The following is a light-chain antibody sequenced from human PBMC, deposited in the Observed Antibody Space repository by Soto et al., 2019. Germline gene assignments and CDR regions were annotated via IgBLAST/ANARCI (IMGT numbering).Light chain of an antibody. CDR3: QKYNSALPLT. CDR1: QGISNY. V-gene: IGKV1-27*01. J-gene: IGKJ4*01. Sequence: DIQMTQSPSSLSASVEDRVTITCRASQGISNYLAWYQQKPGKVPKLLIYAASTLQSGVPSRFSGSGSGTDFTLTISSLQPEDVATYYCQKYNSALPLTFGGGTKVEIK. CDR2: AAS.